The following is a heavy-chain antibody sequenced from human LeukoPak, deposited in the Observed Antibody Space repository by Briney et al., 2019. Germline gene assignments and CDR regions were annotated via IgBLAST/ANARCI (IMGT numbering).Heavy chain of an antibody. Sequence: HPGGSLRLSCAASGFTFSSYAMSWVRQAPGKGLEWVSAISGSGGSTYYADSVKGRFTISRDNAKNSLYLQMNSLRAEDTALYYCAKGDGYYYYMDVWGKETTVTISS. CDR1: GFTFSSYA. CDR3: AKGDGYYYYMDV. V-gene: IGHV3-23*01. CDR2: ISGSGGST. J-gene: IGHJ6*03.